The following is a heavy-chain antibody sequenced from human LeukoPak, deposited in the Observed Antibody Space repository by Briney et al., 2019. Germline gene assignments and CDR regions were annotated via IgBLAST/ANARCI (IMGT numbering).Heavy chain of an antibody. CDR2: IYYTGST. CDR3: ASGERGYSYGPLDY. D-gene: IGHD5-18*01. CDR1: GGSISSYY. V-gene: IGHV4-59*08. Sequence: PSETLSLTCTVSGGSISSYYWSWIRQPPGKGLEWIGYIYYTGSTNYNPSLKSRVTISLDTSKNQFSLKLNSVTAADTAVYYCASGERGYSYGPLDYWGQGTLVTVSS. J-gene: IGHJ4*02.